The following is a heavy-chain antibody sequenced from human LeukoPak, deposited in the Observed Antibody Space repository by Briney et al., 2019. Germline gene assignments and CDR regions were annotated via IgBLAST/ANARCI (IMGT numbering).Heavy chain of an antibody. D-gene: IGHD1-1*01. CDR1: GFTFSSYA. CDR2: ISYDGSNK. Sequence: GSLRLSWAASGFTFSSYAIHWVRQAPGKGLGWVAVISYDGSNKYYADSVKGRFTISRDNSKNTLYLQMNSLRAEDTAVYYCARGIGLPTGDYWGQGTLVTVSS. J-gene: IGHJ4*02. V-gene: IGHV3-30-3*01. CDR3: ARGIGLPTGDY.